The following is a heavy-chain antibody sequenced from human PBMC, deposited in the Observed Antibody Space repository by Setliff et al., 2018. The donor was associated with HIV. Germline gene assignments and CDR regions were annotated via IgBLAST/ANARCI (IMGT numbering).Heavy chain of an antibody. V-gene: IGHV4-59*08. CDR2: IYYSGST. CDR1: GGSISSYY. Sequence: SETLSLTCTVSGGSISSYYWNWIRQPPGKGLEWIGYIYYSGSTYSNPSLKSRVTISVDTSKNQFSLKLSSVTAADTAVYYCARHDGMKAARRYNNDYMDVWGKGTTVTVS. CDR3: ARHDGMKAARRYNNDYMDV. J-gene: IGHJ6*03. D-gene: IGHD6-6*01.